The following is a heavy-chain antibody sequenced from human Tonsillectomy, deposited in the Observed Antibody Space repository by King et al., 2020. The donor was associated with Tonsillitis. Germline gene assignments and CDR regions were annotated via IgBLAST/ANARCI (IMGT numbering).Heavy chain of an antibody. D-gene: IGHD2-2*01. Sequence: VQLQESGPGLVKPSGTLSLTCAVSGGSISSSNWWSWVRQPPGKGLEWIGEIYHSGSTNYNPSLKSRVTISVDKSKNQFSLKLSSVTAADTAIYYCARDKGIVVEPAARPHPYYMDVWGKGATVTVSS. CDR3: ARDKGIVVEPAARPHPYYMDV. J-gene: IGHJ6*03. CDR2: IYHSGST. CDR1: GGSISSSNW. V-gene: IGHV4-4*02.